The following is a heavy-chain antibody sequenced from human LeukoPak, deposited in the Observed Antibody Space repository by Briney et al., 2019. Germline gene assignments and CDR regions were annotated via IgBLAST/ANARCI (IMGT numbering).Heavy chain of an antibody. CDR1: GGSITSSNYH. V-gene: IGHV4-39*07. D-gene: IGHD6-19*01. J-gene: IGHJ4*02. Sequence: SETLSLTCTVSGGSITSSNYHWGWIRQTPGKGLEWIGSIYYSGSTSYNPSLKSRVTISVDSSKNQFSLKLTSVTAADTAVYYCTTSYSSGWYVEYYFDFWGQGTLVAVSS. CDR2: IYYSGST. CDR3: TTSYSSGWYVEYYFDF.